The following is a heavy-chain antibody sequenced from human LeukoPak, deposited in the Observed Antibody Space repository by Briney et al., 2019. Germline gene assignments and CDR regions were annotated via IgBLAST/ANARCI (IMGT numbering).Heavy chain of an antibody. CDR3: AKGGGWLPDY. CDR1: GFTFSSYG. V-gene: IGHV3-30*18. J-gene: IGHJ4*02. Sequence: QPGRSLRLSCAASGFTFSSYGMHWVRQAPGKGLEWVAVISYDGSNKYYADSVKGRFTISRDNSKNTLYLQMKSLRAEDTAVYYCAKGGGWLPDYWGQGTLVTVSS. CDR2: ISYDGSNK. D-gene: IGHD6-19*01.